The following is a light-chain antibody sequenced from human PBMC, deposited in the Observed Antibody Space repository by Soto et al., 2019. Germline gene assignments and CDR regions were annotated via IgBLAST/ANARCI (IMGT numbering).Light chain of an antibody. J-gene: IGLJ2*01. CDR2: EVS. Sequence: QSALTQPASVSGSPGQSITISCTGSSSDVGTYKYVSWYQQHPGEAPKLMIYEVSNRPSGVSDRFSGSKSGNTASLIISGLQAEDEADYYCCAYAGINTVIFGGGTKLTVL. CDR3: CAYAGINTVI. CDR1: SSDVGTYKY. V-gene: IGLV2-14*01.